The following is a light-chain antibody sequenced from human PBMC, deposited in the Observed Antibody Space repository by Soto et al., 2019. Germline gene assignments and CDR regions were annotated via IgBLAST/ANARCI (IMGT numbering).Light chain of an antibody. CDR3: QQRSNWPRT. V-gene: IGKV3-11*01. CDR2: DAS. J-gene: IGKJ1*01. CDR1: QSVSSY. Sequence: EIVLTQSPATLSLSPGERATLSCRASQSVSSYLAWYQQKPGQAPRLLIYDASNRATGIPARFSGSGSGTDFTLTISGLEPEDFALYYCQQRSNWPRTFRQGTKVEIK.